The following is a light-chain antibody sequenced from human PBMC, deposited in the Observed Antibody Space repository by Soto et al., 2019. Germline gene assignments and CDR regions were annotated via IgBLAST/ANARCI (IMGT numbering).Light chain of an antibody. CDR3: QQYHSAPRT. V-gene: IGKV3-20*01. CDR2: DAS. J-gene: IGKJ1*01. Sequence: DIVLTQSPGTLSLSPGERATLSCRASQSISSNYLAWYQQKPGQAPRLLIYDASSRATGIPDRFSGSGPGADFTLTINRLEPEDYAVYHCQQYHSAPRTFGQGTKVEV. CDR1: QSISSNY.